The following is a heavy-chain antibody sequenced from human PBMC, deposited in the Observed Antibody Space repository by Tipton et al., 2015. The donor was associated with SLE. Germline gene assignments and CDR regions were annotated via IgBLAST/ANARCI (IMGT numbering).Heavy chain of an antibody. CDR1: GGSFSGYY. D-gene: IGHD1-26*01. V-gene: IGHV3-69-1*02. J-gene: IGHJ4*02. CDR3: ARAGVGATLGY. Sequence: LSLTCAVYGGSFSGYYWSWIRQAPGKGLEWVSSISSSSTIYYADSVKGRFTISRDNAKNSLYLQMNSLRAEDTAVYYCARAGVGATLGYWGQGTLVTVSS. CDR2: ISSSSTI.